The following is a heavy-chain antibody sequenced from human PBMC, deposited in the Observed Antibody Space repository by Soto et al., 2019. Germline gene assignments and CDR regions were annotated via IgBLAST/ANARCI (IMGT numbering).Heavy chain of an antibody. V-gene: IGHV4-4*02. CDR2: IYHSGST. D-gene: IGHD3-10*01. CDR1: GGSISSSNW. CDR3: ARDGPYGNPYYYYGMDV. J-gene: IGHJ6*02. Sequence: QVPLQESGPGLVKPSGTLSLTCAVSGGSISSSNWWSWVRQPPGKGLEWIGEIYHSGSTNYNPSLKSRVTISVDKSKNQFSLKLSSVTAADTAVYYCARDGPYGNPYYYYGMDVWGQGTTVTVSS.